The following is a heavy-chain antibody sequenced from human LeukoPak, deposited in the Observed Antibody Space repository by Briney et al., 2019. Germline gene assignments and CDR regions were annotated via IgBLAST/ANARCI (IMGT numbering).Heavy chain of an antibody. J-gene: IGHJ3*02. V-gene: IGHV3-23*01. D-gene: IGHD3-22*01. CDR3: AAYYYDSSGRRGAFDI. CDR2: ISGGGATT. Sequence: GGSLRLSCAASGFIFSSYAMSWVRQAPGKGLEWVSVISGGGATTYHADAVKGPFTISRDNSKNTLYLQMNSLRAEDTAVYYCAAYYYDSSGRRGAFDIWGQGTMVTVSS. CDR1: GFIFSSYA.